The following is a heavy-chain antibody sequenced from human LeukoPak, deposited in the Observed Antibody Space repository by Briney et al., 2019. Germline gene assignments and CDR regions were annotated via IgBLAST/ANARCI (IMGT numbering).Heavy chain of an antibody. J-gene: IGHJ4*02. Sequence: ASVKASCKASGYTFTSYDISWVRQATGQGLEWMGWMNPNSGNTGYAQRFQGRVTMTRNTSISTAYMELSSLRSDDTAVYYCARGARSPYYYGSGSYYTLDYWGQGTLVTVSS. CDR3: ARGARSPYYYGSGSYYTLDY. CDR2: MNPNSGNT. CDR1: GYTFTSYD. D-gene: IGHD3-10*01. V-gene: IGHV1-8*01.